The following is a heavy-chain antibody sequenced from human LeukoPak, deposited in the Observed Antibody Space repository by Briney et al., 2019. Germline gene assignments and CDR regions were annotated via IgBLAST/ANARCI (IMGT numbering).Heavy chain of an antibody. V-gene: IGHV4-39*01. CDR3: ARIVVADFDY. Sequence: SETLSLTCTVSGGSISSSSCYWGWIRQPPGKGLEWIGGIYSSGSTYYNPSLKSRVTISVDTSKNQFSLKLSSVTAADTAVYYCARIVVADFDYWGQGTLVTVSS. CDR2: IYSSGST. D-gene: IGHD3-22*01. J-gene: IGHJ4*02. CDR1: GGSISSSSCY.